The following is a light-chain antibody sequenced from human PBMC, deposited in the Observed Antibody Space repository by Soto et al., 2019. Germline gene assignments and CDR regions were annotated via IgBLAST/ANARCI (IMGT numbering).Light chain of an antibody. CDR2: DNN. CDR1: RSNIGSNT. CDR3: AAWDDSLNGHVV. V-gene: IGLV1-44*01. Sequence: QLVLTQPPSASGTPGQRVTISCSGSRSNIGSNTVSWYQRLPGTAPKLLIYDNNERPSGVPARFSGSKSGTSASLAISGLQSEDEADYYCAAWDDSLNGHVVFGGGTKVTVL. J-gene: IGLJ2*01.